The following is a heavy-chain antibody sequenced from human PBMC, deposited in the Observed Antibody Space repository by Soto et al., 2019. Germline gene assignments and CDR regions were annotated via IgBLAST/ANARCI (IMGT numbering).Heavy chain of an antibody. D-gene: IGHD2-2*01. CDR2: ISYDGSNK. Sequence: GGSLRLSCAASGFTFSSYWMHWVRQAPGKGLEWVAVISYDGSNKNYADSVKGRFTISRDNSKNTLYLQMNSLRAEDTAVYYCAKGGYCSSTSCATFAYWGQGTLVTAPQ. CDR1: GFTFSSYW. J-gene: IGHJ4*02. CDR3: AKGGYCSSTSCATFAY. V-gene: IGHV3-30*18.